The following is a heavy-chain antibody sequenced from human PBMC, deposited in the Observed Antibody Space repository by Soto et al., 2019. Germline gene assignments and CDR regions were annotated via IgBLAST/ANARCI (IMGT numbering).Heavy chain of an antibody. CDR1: GGSISSGGYY. J-gene: IGHJ3*02. CDR2: IYYSGST. V-gene: IGHV4-31*03. D-gene: IGHD2-15*01. CDR3: AREGYCSGGSCYSGRINAFDI. Sequence: QVQLQESGPGLVKPSQTLSLTCTVSGGSISSGGYYWSWIRQHPGKGLGWIGYIYYSGSTYYNPSLKSRVTISVDTSKNQFSLKLSSVTAADTAVYYCAREGYCSGGSCYSGRINAFDIWGQGTMVTVSS.